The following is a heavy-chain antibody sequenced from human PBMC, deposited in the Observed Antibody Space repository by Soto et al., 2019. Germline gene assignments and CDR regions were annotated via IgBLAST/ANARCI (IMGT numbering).Heavy chain of an antibody. CDR1: GFTFSSYA. CDR2: ICGSGGST. J-gene: IGHJ4*02. V-gene: IGHV3-23*01. CDR3: AKTPAMIVVVITLPFDY. D-gene: IGHD3-22*01. Sequence: PGESLRLSCAASGFTFSSYAMSWVRQAPGKGLEWVSAICGSGGSTYYADSVKGRFTISRDNSKNTLYLQMNSLRAEDTAVYYCAKTPAMIVVVITLPFDYWGQGT.